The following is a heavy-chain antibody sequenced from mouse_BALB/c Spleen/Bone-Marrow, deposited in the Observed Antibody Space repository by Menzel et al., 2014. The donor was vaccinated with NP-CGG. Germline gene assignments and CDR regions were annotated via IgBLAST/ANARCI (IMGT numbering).Heavy chain of an antibody. CDR1: GYTFTSYW. CDR3: ARRXXTLVXTDY. D-gene: IGHD1-1*01. V-gene: IGHV1S81*02. CDR2: INPSNGRT. Sequence: VQLQQSGAELVKPGASVKLSCKASGYTFTSYWMHWVKQRPGQGLEWIGEINPSNGRTNYNEKFKSKATLTVDKSSSTACRQLISLTSEVCAVYDCARRXXTLVXTDYWGQGTTLTVSS. J-gene: IGHJ2*01.